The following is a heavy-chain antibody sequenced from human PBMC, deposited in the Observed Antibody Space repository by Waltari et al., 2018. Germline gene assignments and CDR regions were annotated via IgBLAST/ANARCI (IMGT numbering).Heavy chain of an antibody. J-gene: IGHJ3*02. Sequence: VQLVQSGAAVKKPGSSVTVSCKAPGGTSRSYAISWVRRAPGQGLEWSGVIIPILGTTNSAQKCQGRVTITTDEATSTAYMELSSLRSEDTAVYYGAYEEGRHLGAFDIWGQGTMVTVSA. CDR2: IIPILGTT. D-gene: IGHD5-12*01. V-gene: IGHV1-69*05. CDR3: AYEEGRHLGAFDI. CDR1: GGTSRSYA.